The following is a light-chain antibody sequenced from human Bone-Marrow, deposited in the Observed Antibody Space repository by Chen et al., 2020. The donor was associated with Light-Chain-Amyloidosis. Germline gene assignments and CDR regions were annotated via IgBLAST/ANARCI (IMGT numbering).Light chain of an antibody. V-gene: IGLV6-57*01. CDR3: QSYQGSSQGV. CDR1: SGSLATNY. Sequence: NFMLTQPHSVSESPGKTVIISCTRRSGSLATNYVQGYQQRPGSSPTTVMYEDDQRPSGVPYRFSGSIDRSSNSASLTISGLKTEDEADYYCQSYQGSSQGVFGGGTKLTVL. J-gene: IGLJ3*02. CDR2: EDD.